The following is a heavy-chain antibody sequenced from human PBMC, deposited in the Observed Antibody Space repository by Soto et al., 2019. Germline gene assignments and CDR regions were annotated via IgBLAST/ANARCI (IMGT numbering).Heavy chain of an antibody. V-gene: IGHV3-15*01. CDR1: GFTFSNAW. D-gene: IGHD1-26*01. CDR3: TTWWEYSGSYHPEGWYYGMDV. J-gene: IGHJ6*02. Sequence: EVQLVESGGGLVKPGGSLRLSCAASGFTFSNAWMSWVRQAPGKGLEWVGRIKSKTDGGTTDYAAPVKGRFTISRDDSKNTLYLQMNSLKTEDTAVYYCTTWWEYSGSYHPEGWYYGMDVWGQGTTVTVSS. CDR2: IKSKTDGGTT.